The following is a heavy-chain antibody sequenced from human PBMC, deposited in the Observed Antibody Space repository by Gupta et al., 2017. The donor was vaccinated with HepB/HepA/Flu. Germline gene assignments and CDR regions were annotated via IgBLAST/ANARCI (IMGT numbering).Heavy chain of an antibody. D-gene: IGHD4-11*01. CDR1: GFTFNNYD. CDR2: VSLRNTIT. CDR3: AKHEVRSHDY. Sequence: EVQLLESGGGLVQPGGSLRLSCAASGFTFNNYDMSWVRQAPGKGLEWVAAVSLRNTITFYADSVKGRFTISRDNSRNTVYLQMNSLRVEDTVVYYCAKHEVRSHDYWGQGTLVSVSS. V-gene: IGHV3-23*01. J-gene: IGHJ4*02.